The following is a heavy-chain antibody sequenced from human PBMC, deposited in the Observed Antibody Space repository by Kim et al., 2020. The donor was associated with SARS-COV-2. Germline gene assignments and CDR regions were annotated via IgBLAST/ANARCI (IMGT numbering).Heavy chain of an antibody. CDR3: ARLGPDYDILTGQKPYNWFDT. Sequence: GESLKISCKGSGYSFTSYWIGWVRQMPGKGLEWMGIIYPGDSDTRYSPSFQGQVTISADKSISTAYLQWSSLKASDTAMYYCARLGPDYDILTGQKPYNWFDTWGEGTLGTVSS. J-gene: IGHJ5*02. CDR2: IYPGDSDT. D-gene: IGHD3-9*01. CDR1: GYSFTSYW. V-gene: IGHV5-51*01.